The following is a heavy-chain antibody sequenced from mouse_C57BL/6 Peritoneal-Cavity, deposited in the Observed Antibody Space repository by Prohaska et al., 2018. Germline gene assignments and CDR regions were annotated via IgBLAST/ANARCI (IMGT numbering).Heavy chain of an antibody. J-gene: IGHJ1*03. D-gene: IGHD3-1*01. CDR3: AGDRSGYWYFDV. Sequence: QMQLQESGPGLVKPSQSLFLTCSITGFPITSGYYWIWISQSPGKPLEWMGYITHSGETFYNPSLQSPISITRETSKNQFFLQLNCVTTEDTAVYYCAGDRSGYWYFDVWGTGTTVTVSS. CDR2: ITHSGET. CDR1: GFPITSGYY. V-gene: IGHV12-3*01.